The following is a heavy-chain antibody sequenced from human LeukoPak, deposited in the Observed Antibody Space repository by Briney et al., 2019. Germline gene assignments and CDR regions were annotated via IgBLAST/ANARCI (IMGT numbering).Heavy chain of an antibody. D-gene: IGHD5-18*01. Sequence: GGSLRLSCAVSGFGVHTFAMSWVRQAPGKGLEWVSAISGSGGSTYYADSVKGRFTISRDNSNNTLYLQMNSLRAEDTAVYYCAKVGIGSRDGYFDYWGQGTLVTVSS. V-gene: IGHV3-23*01. CDR2: ISGSGGST. CDR3: AKVGIGSRDGYFDY. CDR1: GFGVHTFA. J-gene: IGHJ4*02.